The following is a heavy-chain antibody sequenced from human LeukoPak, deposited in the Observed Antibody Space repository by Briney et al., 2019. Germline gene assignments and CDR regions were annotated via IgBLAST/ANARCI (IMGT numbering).Heavy chain of an antibody. V-gene: IGHV3-30*02. CDR1: GFSFSDYA. D-gene: IGHD3-10*01. CDR3: ARRNSGGY. Sequence: GGSLRLSCAASGFSFSDYAIYWVRQTPGKGLEWVAFIRYDGSNKIYADSVKGRFTISRDNSYNTVYLQMNSLRAEDTAVYYCARRNSGGYWGQGTLVTVSS. CDR2: IRYDGSNK. J-gene: IGHJ4*02.